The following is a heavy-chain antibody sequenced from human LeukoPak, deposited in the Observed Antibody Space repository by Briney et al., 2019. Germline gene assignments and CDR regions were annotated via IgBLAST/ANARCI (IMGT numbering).Heavy chain of an antibody. V-gene: IGHV1-69*04. CDR2: IIPILGIA. Sequence: SVKVSCKASGGTFSRYAISWVRQAPGQGLEWMGRIIPILGIANYAQKFQGRVTITADKSTSTAYMELSSLRSEDTAVYYCAREGGGGNPVFDYWGQGTLVTVSS. CDR1: GGTFSRYA. CDR3: AREGGGGNPVFDY. D-gene: IGHD4-23*01. J-gene: IGHJ4*02.